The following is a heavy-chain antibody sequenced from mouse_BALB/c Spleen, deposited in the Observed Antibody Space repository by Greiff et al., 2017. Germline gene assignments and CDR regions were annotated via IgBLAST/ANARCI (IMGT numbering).Heavy chain of an antibody. J-gene: IGHJ2*01. V-gene: IGHV5-12-1*01. D-gene: IGHD2-2*01. CDR2: ISSGGGST. Sequence: EVQGVESGGGLVKPGGSLKLSCAASGFAFSSYDMSWVRQSPEKRLEWVAYISSGGGSTYYPGTVKGRFTISRDNAKNTLYLQMSSLKSEDTAMYYCARQSLYGYYFDYWGQGTTLTVSS. CDR1: GFAFSSYD. CDR3: ARQSLYGYYFDY.